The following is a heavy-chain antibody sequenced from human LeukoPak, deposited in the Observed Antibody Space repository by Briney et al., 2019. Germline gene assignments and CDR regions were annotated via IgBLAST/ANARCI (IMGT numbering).Heavy chain of an antibody. V-gene: IGHV1-2*02. D-gene: IGHD3-10*01. J-gene: IGHJ4*02. CDR2: VNPNNGGT. CDR1: GYTFTDYY. CDR3: ARGSASGSRYPFDY. Sequence: ASVKVSCKPSGYTFTDYYLHWVRQAPGQGLEWMGYVNPNNGGTNYAQKFQGRVTMTRDTSISTAYMELSRLTYDDTAVYSCARGSASGSRYPFDYWGQGSLVTVSS.